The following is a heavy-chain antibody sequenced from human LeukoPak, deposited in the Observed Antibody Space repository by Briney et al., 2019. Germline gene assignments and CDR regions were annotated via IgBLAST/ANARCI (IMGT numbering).Heavy chain of an antibody. CDR2: INPNSGGT. D-gene: IGHD3-10*01. CDR1: GYTFTGYY. J-gene: IGHJ4*02. Sequence: ASVKVSCKASGYTFTGYYMHWVRQAPGQGLEWMGWINPNSGGTNYAQKFQGRVTMIRDTSISTAYMELSRLRSDDTAMYYCARTDYYYGSGSYYHYFDYWGQGTLVTVSS. V-gene: IGHV1-2*02. CDR3: ARTDYYYGSGSYYHYFDY.